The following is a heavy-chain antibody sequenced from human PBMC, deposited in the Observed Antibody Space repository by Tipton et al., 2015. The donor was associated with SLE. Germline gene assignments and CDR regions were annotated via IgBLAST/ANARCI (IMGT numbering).Heavy chain of an antibody. Sequence: TLSLTCTVSGGSISSGSYYWSWIRQPAGKGLEWIGYIYYSGSTNYNPSLKSRVTISVDTSKNQFSLKLSSVTAADTAVYYCAGLRVTSDAFDIWGQGTMVTVSS. V-gene: IGHV4-61*10. D-gene: IGHD2-21*02. CDR1: GGSISSGSYY. CDR3: AGLRVTSDAFDI. CDR2: IYYSGST. J-gene: IGHJ3*02.